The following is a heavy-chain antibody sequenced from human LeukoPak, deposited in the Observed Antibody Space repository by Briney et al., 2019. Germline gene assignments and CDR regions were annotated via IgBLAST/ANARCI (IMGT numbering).Heavy chain of an antibody. CDR3: ARDSARFGFDY. Sequence: GGSLRLSCAASGFTFSSYAMHWVRQSPGKGLEWVAVISYDGSNKYYADSVKGRFTISRDNSKNTLYLQMNSLRAEDTAVYYCARDSARFGFDYWGQGTLVTVSS. J-gene: IGHJ4*02. CDR1: GFTFSSYA. CDR2: ISYDGSNK. V-gene: IGHV3-30*01. D-gene: IGHD3-3*01.